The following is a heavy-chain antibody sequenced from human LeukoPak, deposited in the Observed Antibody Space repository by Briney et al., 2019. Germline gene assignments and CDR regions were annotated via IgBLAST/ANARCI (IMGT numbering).Heavy chain of an antibody. J-gene: IGHJ4*02. CDR3: ASSPHFYGSTWYASEAFYFDH. V-gene: IGHV3-11*01. CDR1: GFTFSDYY. Sequence: NPGGSLRLSCAASGFTFSDYYMSWIRQAPGKGLEWVSYISSTGSTIDYAYSVKGRFTISRDNADNSLYLQMNSLRAEDTAVYYCASSPHFYGSTWYASEAFYFDHWGQGTLVTVSS. CDR2: ISSTGSTI. D-gene: IGHD6-13*01.